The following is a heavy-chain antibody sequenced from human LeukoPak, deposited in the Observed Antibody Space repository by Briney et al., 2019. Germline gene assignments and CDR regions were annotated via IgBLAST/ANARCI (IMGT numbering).Heavy chain of an antibody. Sequence: GGSLRLSCTASGFTCGDYAMSWVRQAPGKGLEWVGFIRSKAYGGTTEYAASVKGRFTISRDDSKSIAYLQMNSLKTEDTAVYYCTRDGYNFGGYGMDVWGQGTTVTVSS. CDR2: IRSKAYGGTT. CDR3: TRDGYNFGGYGMDV. CDR1: GFTCGDYA. J-gene: IGHJ6*02. D-gene: IGHD5-24*01. V-gene: IGHV3-49*04.